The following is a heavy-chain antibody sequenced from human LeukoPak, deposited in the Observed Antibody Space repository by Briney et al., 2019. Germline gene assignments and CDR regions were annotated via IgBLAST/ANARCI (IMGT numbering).Heavy chain of an antibody. J-gene: IGHJ6*03. CDR1: GFTFSYYS. CDR2: ISDSSSYI. D-gene: IGHD1-1*01. CDR3: GRNWNVDYHYMDV. V-gene: IGHV3-21*01. Sequence: PGGSLRLSCAASGFTFSYYSMNWVRQAPGKGLEWVSSISDSSSYIFYADSVKGRFTISRDNAENSLYLQMNSLRAEDTAVFYCGRNWNVDYHYMDVWGKGTTVTVSS.